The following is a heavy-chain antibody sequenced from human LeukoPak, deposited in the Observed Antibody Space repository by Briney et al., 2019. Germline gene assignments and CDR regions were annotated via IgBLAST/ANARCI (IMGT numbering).Heavy chain of an antibody. D-gene: IGHD1-26*01. CDR3: ARGPYSGSHYYYYYMDV. CDR2: IYSGGST. Sequence: PGGSLRLSCAASGFTVSSNYMSWVRQAPGKGLEWVSVIYSGGSTYYADSVKGRFTISRDNSKNTLYLQMNSLRAEDTAVYYCARGPYSGSHYYYYYMDVWGKGTTVTISS. CDR1: GFTVSSNY. V-gene: IGHV3-53*01. J-gene: IGHJ6*03.